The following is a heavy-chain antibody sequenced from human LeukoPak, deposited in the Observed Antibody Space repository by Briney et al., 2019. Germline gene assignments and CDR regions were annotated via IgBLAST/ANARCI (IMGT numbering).Heavy chain of an antibody. CDR2: IYTSGST. D-gene: IGHD3-22*01. J-gene: IGHJ6*03. CDR1: GGSISSYY. CDR3: ARAHFAYDSTDYYYYYYYMDV. V-gene: IGHV4-4*07. Sequence: KSSETLSLTCTVSGGSISSYYWSWIRQPAGKGLEWIARIYTSGSTNYNPSLKSRVTMSVDTSKNQFSLKLSSVTAADTAVYYCARAHFAYDSTDYYYYYYYMDVWGKGPRSPSP.